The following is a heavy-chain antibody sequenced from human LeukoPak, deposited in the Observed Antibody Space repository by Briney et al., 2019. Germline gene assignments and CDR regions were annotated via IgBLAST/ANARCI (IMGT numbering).Heavy chain of an antibody. J-gene: IGHJ4*02. CDR3: ARDSRDIAWYFDF. V-gene: IGHV3-48*01. CDR2: ISSSGSTI. CDR1: GFPFNSYN. Sequence: GGSLRLSCAASGFPFNSYNMNWVRQAPGKGLEWVSYISSSGSTISYADSVKGRFTISRDNAKNSLYLQMNSLRAEDTAVYYCARDSRDIAWYFDFWGQGTLVTVSS. D-gene: IGHD2-15*01.